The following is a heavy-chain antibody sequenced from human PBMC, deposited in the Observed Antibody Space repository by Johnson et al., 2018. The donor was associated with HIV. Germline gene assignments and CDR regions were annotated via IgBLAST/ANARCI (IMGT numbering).Heavy chain of an antibody. V-gene: IGHV3-66*01. D-gene: IGHD3-22*01. Sequence: EVQLVESGGGLVQPGGSLRLSCAASGFTVSSNYMTWVRQAPGKGLEWVSVIFSGGTTYYADSVKGRFIISSDNSRNTVYLQMNSLRAEDTAVYYCARESSQYYYDSSGSQIPIPGTDAFDIWGQGTMVTVSS. CDR3: ARESSQYYYDSSGSQIPIPGTDAFDI. CDR1: GFTVSSNY. J-gene: IGHJ3*02. CDR2: IFSGGTT.